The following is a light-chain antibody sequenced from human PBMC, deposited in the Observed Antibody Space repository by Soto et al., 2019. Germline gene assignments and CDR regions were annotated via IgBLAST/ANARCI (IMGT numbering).Light chain of an antibody. Sequence: QSVLAQPASVSGSPEQSDTISCTGTSSDVGTYNLVSWYQQHPGKAPKLIIYEVTERPSGVSNRFSGSKFGNTASLTISGLLPEDEADYYCCSYGGSSALPYVFGTGTKVTVL. J-gene: IGLJ1*01. CDR2: EVT. CDR3: CSYGGSSALPYV. CDR1: SSDVGTYNL. V-gene: IGLV2-23*02.